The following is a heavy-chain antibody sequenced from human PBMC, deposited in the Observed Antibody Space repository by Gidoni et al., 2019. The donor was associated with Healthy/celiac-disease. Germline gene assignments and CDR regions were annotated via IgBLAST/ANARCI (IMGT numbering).Heavy chain of an antibody. CDR2: ISSSSSTI. CDR1: GFTFSRFS. V-gene: IGHV3-48*02. D-gene: IGHD3-22*01. J-gene: IGHJ3*02. Sequence: EVQLVESGGGLVQPGGSLRLSCAASGFTFSRFSLNWVRQAPGKGLEWVSYISSSSSTIYYADSVKGRFTISRDNAKNSLYLQMNSLRDEDTAVYYCARDQGYYYDSSGQADAFDIWGQGTMVTVSS. CDR3: ARDQGYYYDSSGQADAFDI.